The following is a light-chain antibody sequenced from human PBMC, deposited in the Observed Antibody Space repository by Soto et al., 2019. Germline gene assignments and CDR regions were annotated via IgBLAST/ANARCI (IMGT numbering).Light chain of an antibody. CDR3: QQAASFPIT. J-gene: IGKJ5*01. CDR1: QVISNY. Sequence: DIQMTQSPSSLSASVEGRFTIPCRSSQVISNYLAWYQQKPGKVPKLLIYAASTLQSGVPSRFSGSGSGTDFTLTINGLQPEDFATYYCQQAASFPITFGQGTRLEIK. V-gene: IGKV1-27*01. CDR2: AAS.